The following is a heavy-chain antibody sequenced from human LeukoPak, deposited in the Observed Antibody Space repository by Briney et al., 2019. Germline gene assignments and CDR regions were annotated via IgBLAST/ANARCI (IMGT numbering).Heavy chain of an antibody. J-gene: IGHJ4*02. CDR2: IYGGNGDT. CDR1: GYTFTSYV. V-gene: IGHV1-3*01. CDR3: ARGHSGYIDY. Sequence: GASVKVSCKAFGYTFTSYVVHWVRQAPGQRLECMGWIYGGNGDTVYSQKFQGRVTFIRDTSAGTAYMELSSLRSEDTGVYYCARGHSGYIDYWGQGTLVTVSS. D-gene: IGHD5-12*01.